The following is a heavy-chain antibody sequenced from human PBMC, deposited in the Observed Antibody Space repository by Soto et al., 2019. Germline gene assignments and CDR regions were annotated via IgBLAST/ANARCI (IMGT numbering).Heavy chain of an antibody. CDR3: AKASDYYYDTSPHSY. CDR2: VSKSATNT. D-gene: IGHD3-22*01. J-gene: IGHJ4*02. Sequence: EVQLLESGGGLVQPGGSLRLSCAASGFTFTTFAMSWVRQAPGKGLGWVSTVSKSATNTYYADSVRGRFTTSRDNSNDMLYLQMSGLRAEDTAVYYCAKASDYYYDTSPHSYWGQGTLVTVSS. V-gene: IGHV3-23*01. CDR1: GFTFTTFA.